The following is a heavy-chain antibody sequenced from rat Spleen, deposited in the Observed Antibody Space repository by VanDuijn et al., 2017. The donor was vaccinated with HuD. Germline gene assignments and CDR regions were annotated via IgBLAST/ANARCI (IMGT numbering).Heavy chain of an antibody. V-gene: IGHV2-43*01. CDR2: MWTGGST. CDR1: GFSLTSYH. CDR3: ARYSTSYVMDA. D-gene: IGHD1-2*01. J-gene: IGHJ4*01. Sequence: QVQLKESGPGPVQPSQTLSLTCTVSGFSLTSYHVSWVRQPPGKGLEWMGVMWTGGSTAYNSLLKPRLSNSRDPSKSQVFLKMNSLQPEDTATYYCARYSTSYVMDAWGQGASVTVSS.